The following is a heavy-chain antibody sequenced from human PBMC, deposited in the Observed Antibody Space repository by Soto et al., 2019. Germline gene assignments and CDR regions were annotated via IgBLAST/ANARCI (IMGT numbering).Heavy chain of an antibody. D-gene: IGHD2-2*01. CDR2: IYYSGST. Sequence: SETLSLTCTVSGGSISSGRYYWSWIRQHPGKGLERIGYIYYSGSTYYNPSLKSRATISVDTSKNQFSLMLSFVTAADTVVFFCVREGCSSTACFPYFDYRGQGTPVTVSS. CDR1: GGSISSGRYY. J-gene: IGHJ4*02. V-gene: IGHV4-31*03. CDR3: VREGCSSTACFPYFDY.